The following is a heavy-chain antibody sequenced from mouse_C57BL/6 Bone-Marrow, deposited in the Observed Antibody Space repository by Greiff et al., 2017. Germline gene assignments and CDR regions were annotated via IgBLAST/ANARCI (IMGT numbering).Heavy chain of an antibody. Sequence: QVQLQQPGAELVKPGASVKLSCKASGYTFTSYWMHWVKQRPGQGLEWIGMIHPNSGSTNYNEKFKSKATLTVDQSSSTAYMQLSSLTSEDSAVYYCARDLYDGYYGDYWGQGTTLTVSS. J-gene: IGHJ2*01. V-gene: IGHV1-64*01. CDR2: IHPNSGST. CDR3: ARDLYDGYYGDY. CDR1: GYTFTSYW. D-gene: IGHD2-3*01.